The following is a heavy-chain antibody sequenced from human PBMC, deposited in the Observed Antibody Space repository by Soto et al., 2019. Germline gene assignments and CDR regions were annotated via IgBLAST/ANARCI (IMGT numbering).Heavy chain of an antibody. CDR3: ARDPSSTTGAPVDY. CDR2: IWYDGSNK. V-gene: IGHV3-33*01. Sequence: GGSLRLSCAASGFTFSSYGMHWVRQAPGKGLEWVAVIWYDGSNKYYADSVKGRFTISRDNSKNTLYLQMNSLRAEDTAVYYCARDPSSTTGAPVDYWGQGTLVTVSS. CDR1: GFTFSSYG. J-gene: IGHJ4*02. D-gene: IGHD2-2*01.